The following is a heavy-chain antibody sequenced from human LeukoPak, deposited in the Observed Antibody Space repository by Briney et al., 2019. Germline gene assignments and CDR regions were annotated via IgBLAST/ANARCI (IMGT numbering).Heavy chain of an antibody. CDR3: TRDSGTTGEVKFDP. CDR1: GGSISSYF. CDR2: IHSGTT. D-gene: IGHD4-17*01. J-gene: IGHJ5*02. V-gene: IGHV4-4*07. Sequence: PSETLSLTCSVSGGSISSYFLSLIRQPAGKGLEWIGRIHSGTTTYNPSLKSRVTMSLDTSKNQVSLTLRSVTAADTALYYCTRDSGTTGEVKFDPWGQGTLVTVSS.